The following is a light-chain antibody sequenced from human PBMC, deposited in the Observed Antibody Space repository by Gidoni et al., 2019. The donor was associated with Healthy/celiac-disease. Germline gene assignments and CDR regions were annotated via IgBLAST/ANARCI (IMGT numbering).Light chain of an antibody. V-gene: IGKV2-30*01. J-gene: IGKJ1*01. CDR3: MQGTHWPPSWT. CDR2: NVS. Sequence: DVVITQSPLSLPVTLGQPASISCRSSQTLVYSDGNTYLNWLQQRPGQSPRRLIYNVSNRDSGVPDRFSGSGAGTDFTLKISRVEAEDVWVSYCMQGTHWPPSWTFGPGTKVEIK. CDR1: QTLVYSDGNTY.